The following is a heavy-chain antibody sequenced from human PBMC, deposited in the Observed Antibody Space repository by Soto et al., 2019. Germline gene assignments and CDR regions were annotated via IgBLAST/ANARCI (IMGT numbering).Heavy chain of an antibody. CDR1: GDTFSDYA. V-gene: IGHV1-69*01. Sequence: QVQLVQSGAEVKKPGSSVKVSCKTSGDTFSDYAISWVREAPGQGLEWMGGFLPIFRSANYAQKFQDRVTITADESTGTSYMEVSSLRPQDTAVYYCATTLRPGVAVAEDYQYYYGMDVWGQGTLVTVSS. CDR2: FLPIFRSA. D-gene: IGHD6-19*01. CDR3: ATTLRPGVAVAEDYQYYYGMDV. J-gene: IGHJ6*02.